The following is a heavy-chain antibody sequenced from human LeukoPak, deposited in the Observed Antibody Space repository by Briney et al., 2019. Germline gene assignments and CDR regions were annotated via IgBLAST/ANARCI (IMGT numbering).Heavy chain of an antibody. CDR2: INPTGGST. CDR3: ARDASRELDNWFDP. J-gene: IGHJ5*02. V-gene: IGHV1-46*01. D-gene: IGHD2-2*03. CDR1: GYTFTSYY. Sequence: GASVKVSCKASGYTFTSYYMHWVRQAPGQGLEWMGLINPTGGSTGYARKFRGRVTMTRDMSTSTDYMELSSLRSEDAAIYYCARDASRELDNWFDPWGQGTLVTVSS.